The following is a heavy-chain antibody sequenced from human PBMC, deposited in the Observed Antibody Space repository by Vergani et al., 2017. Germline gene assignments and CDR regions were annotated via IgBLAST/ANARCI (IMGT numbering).Heavy chain of an antibody. J-gene: IGHJ5*02. Sequence: QVQLQQSGPRLVKPSQTLSLTCAISGDSVSSNTAAWSWIRQSPSRGLEWLGRTYYRAKWYIDYAVSVKSRMTINPDTSKNQFSLQLNSVTPEVTAVYYCARVGYYDAEVGWFDPWGQGTLVTVSS. D-gene: IGHD3-22*01. CDR3: ARVGYYDAEVGWFDP. V-gene: IGHV6-1*01. CDR1: GDSVSSNTAA. CDR2: TYYRAKWYI.